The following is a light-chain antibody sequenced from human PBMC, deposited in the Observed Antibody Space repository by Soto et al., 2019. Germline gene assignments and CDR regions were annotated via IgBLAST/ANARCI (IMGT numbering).Light chain of an antibody. CDR2: AAS. J-gene: IGKJ1*01. CDR3: QQSSSAPRT. V-gene: IGKV1-39*01. CDR1: QSISSY. Sequence: DIPMTQSPSSLSASVGDRVTITCRASQSISSYLNWYQQKPGKAPKLLIYAASSLQSGVPSRFSGSGSGTHFTLTISSLQPEDFATYSYQQSSSAPRTFGQGTKVDIK.